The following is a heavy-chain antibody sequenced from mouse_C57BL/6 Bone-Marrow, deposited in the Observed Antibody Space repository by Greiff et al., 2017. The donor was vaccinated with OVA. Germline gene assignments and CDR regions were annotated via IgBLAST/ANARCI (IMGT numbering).Heavy chain of an antibody. D-gene: IGHD1-1*01. CDR1: GYTFTSYG. Sequence: VQGVESGAELARPGASVKLSCKASGYTFTSYGISWVKQRTGQGLEWIGEIYPRSGNTYYNEKFKGKATLTADKSSSTAYMELRSLTSEDSAVYFCAREKALYYGSSYAMDYWGQGTSVTVSS. CDR2: IYPRSGNT. J-gene: IGHJ4*01. CDR3: AREKALYYGSSYAMDY. V-gene: IGHV1-81*01.